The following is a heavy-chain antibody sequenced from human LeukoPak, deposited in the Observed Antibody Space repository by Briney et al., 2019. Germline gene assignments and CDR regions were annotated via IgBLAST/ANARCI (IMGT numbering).Heavy chain of an antibody. CDR3: AKFLPTHIVVANYYFDY. V-gene: IGHV3-23*01. CDR2: ISGSGGST. D-gene: IGHD2-21*01. J-gene: IGHJ4*02. CDR1: GFTFSSYA. Sequence: GGSLRLSCAASGFTFSSYAMSWVRQAPGEGLEWVSAISGSGGSTYYADSVKGRFTISRDNSKNTLYLQMNSLRAEDTAVYYCAKFLPTHIVVANYYFDYWGQGTLVTVSS.